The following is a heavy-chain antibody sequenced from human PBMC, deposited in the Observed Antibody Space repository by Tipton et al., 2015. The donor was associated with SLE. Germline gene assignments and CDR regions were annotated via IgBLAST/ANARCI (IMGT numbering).Heavy chain of an antibody. V-gene: IGHV4-38-2*02. J-gene: IGHJ1*01. CDR1: GYSISSGYY. CDR3: ARDLEGWYYYDSSGYGPAEYFQH. CDR2: IYHSGST. Sequence: TLSLTCAVSGYSISSGYYWGWIRQPPGKGLEWIGSIYHSGSTYYNPSLKSRVTISVDTSKNQFSLKLSSVTAADTAVYYCARDLEGWYYYDSSGYGPAEYFQHWGQGTLVSVSS. D-gene: IGHD3-22*01.